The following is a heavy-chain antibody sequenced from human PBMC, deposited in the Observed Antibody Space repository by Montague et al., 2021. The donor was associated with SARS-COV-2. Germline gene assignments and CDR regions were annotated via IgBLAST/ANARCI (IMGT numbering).Heavy chain of an antibody. CDR2: IYYSGST. CDR3: ASPVPVSGSRFDY. Sequence: SETLSLTCTVSGGSISSYYWSWIRQPPGKGLEWIGYIYYSGSTNYNPSLRSRVTISVDTSKNQFSLKLSSVTAADTAVYYCASPVPVSGSRFDYWGQGTLVTVSS. V-gene: IGHV4-59*12. CDR1: GGSISSYY. D-gene: IGHD1-26*01. J-gene: IGHJ4*02.